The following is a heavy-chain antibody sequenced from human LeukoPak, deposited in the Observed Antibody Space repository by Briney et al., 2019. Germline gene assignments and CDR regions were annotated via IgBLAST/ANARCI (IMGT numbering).Heavy chain of an antibody. V-gene: IGHV4-59*01. J-gene: IGHJ4*02. CDR1: DGSISSYF. Sequence: SETLSLTCTVSDGSISSYFWSWIRQPPGKGLEWIGYIYYSGSTNYNPSLKSRVTISVDTSKNQFSLKLSSVTAADTAVYYCARGSAAAPGDYWGQGTLVTVSS. CDR2: IYYSGST. D-gene: IGHD2-15*01. CDR3: ARGSAAAPGDY.